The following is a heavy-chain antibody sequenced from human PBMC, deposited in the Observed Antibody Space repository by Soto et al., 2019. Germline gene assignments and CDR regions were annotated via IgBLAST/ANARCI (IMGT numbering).Heavy chain of an antibody. CDR2: IYWDDDE. V-gene: IGHV2-5*02. Sequence: QITLKESGPTLVKPTQTLTLTFTFYGFSLSNSGVGVAWIRQPPGQALEWLTLIYWDDDERYSPSLKSRRTIPKDAPKNQLVLTLTNIGPVDTGTYFCAHKGGRGAAMDGWGQGTTVVVA. CDR1: GFSLSNSGVG. J-gene: IGHJ6*02. D-gene: IGHD2-15*01. CDR3: AHKGGRGAAMDG.